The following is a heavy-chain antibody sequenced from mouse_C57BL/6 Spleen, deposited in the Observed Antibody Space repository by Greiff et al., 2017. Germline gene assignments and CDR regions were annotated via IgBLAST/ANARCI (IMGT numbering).Heavy chain of an antibody. CDR2: IDPSDSYT. CDR3: ARGGYGYDGGRYYAMDY. Sequence: QVQLQQSGAELVMPGASVKLSCKASGYTFTSYWMHWVKQRPGQGLEWIGEIDPSDSYTNYNQKFKGKSTLTVDKSSSTAYMQLSRLTSEDSAVYYCARGGYGYDGGRYYAMDYWGQGTSVTVSS. V-gene: IGHV1-69*01. CDR1: GYTFTSYW. J-gene: IGHJ4*01. D-gene: IGHD2-2*01.